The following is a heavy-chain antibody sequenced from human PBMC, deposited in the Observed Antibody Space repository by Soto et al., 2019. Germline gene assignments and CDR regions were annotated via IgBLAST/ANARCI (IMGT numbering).Heavy chain of an antibody. D-gene: IGHD3-16*01. CDR2: ISPYTGNT. Sequence: HVQLVQSGDEVKKPGASVKVSCKASGYIFVNYGIAGVRQAPGQGLEWMGWISPYTGNTHSATKVQGRLTMTTDTSTSTAYMDLGSLTSDDTAVYYCVMVDNYVTPTPQDVWGQGTTVTVSS. J-gene: IGHJ6*02. V-gene: IGHV1-18*01. CDR1: GYIFVNYG. CDR3: VMVDNYVTPTPQDV.